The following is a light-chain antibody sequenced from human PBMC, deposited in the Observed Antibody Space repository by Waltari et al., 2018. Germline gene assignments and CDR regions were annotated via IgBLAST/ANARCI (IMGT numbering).Light chain of an antibody. CDR1: SSDVGGYHY. Sequence: QSALTQPPSASGSTGQSVTISCTGTSSDVGGYHYVSWYQHHPGKAPKFMIYEVSKRPSGVPDRFSGSKSGNAASLTVSGLQAEDEADYYCSSYAGSNTWVFGGGTKLTVL. J-gene: IGLJ3*02. CDR3: SSYAGSNTWV. CDR2: EVS. V-gene: IGLV2-8*01.